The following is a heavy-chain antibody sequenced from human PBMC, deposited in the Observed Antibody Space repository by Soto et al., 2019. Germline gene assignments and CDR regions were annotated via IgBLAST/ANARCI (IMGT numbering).Heavy chain of an antibody. CDR1: GFTFSSYA. CDR3: LKDQCNGRKAVVESDY. J-gene: IGHJ4*02. Sequence: GGSLRLSCSASGFTFSSYAMHWVRQAPGKGLEYVSAISSNGGSTYYADSVKGRFTISRDNSKNTLYLQMSSLRAEDTAVYYCLKDQCNGRKAVVESDYWGQGTLVTVSS. D-gene: IGHD6-19*01. CDR2: ISSNGGST. V-gene: IGHV3-64D*06.